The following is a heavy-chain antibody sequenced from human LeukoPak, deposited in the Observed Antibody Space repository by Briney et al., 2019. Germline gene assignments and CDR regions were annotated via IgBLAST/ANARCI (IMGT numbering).Heavy chain of an antibody. J-gene: IGHJ6*03. CDR2: IYYSGST. D-gene: IGHD2-8*01. CDR1: GGSLSSYY. CDR3: ASVEGQGVMDV. V-gene: IGHV4-59*01. Sequence: SETLSLTCTVSGGSLSSYYWSWIRQPPAKGLEWIGYIYYSGSTNYNPSLKSRVTISVDTSKNQFSLKLSSVTAADTAVYYCASVEGQGVMDVWGKGTTVTVSS.